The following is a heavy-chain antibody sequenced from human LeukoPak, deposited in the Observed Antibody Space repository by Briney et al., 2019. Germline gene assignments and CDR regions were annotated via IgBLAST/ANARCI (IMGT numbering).Heavy chain of an antibody. J-gene: IGHJ4*02. V-gene: IGHV3-48*03. CDR2: IGRSGTTI. D-gene: IGHD6-19*01. CDR3: ARVGAVAGTVLDY. Sequence: GGSLRLSCAASGFTFSTYEMNWVRQAPGKGLEWVSYIGRSGTTIYYADSVKGRFTISRDDAKNSLYLQMNSLRAEDTAVYYCARVGAVAGTVLDYWGQGTLVTVSS. CDR1: GFTFSTYE.